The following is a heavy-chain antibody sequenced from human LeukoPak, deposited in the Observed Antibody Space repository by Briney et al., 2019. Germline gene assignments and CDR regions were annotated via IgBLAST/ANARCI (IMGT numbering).Heavy chain of an antibody. V-gene: IGHV1-18*01. CDR1: GYTFTIYG. Sequence: ASVKVSCKASGYTFTIYGISWVRQAPGQGLEWMGWISPYNGNRNYAQKFQGRVTMTTDTSTSTAYMELRSLRSDDTAVYYCAREVTASGWFDPWGQGTLVTVSS. CDR2: ISPYNGNR. D-gene: IGHD2-21*02. CDR3: AREVTASGWFDP. J-gene: IGHJ5*02.